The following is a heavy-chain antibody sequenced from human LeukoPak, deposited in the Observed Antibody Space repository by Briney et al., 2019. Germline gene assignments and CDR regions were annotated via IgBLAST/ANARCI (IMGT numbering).Heavy chain of an antibody. CDR1: GFGFSDSY. J-gene: IGHJ4*02. CDR2: ISGSGSDM. CDR3: ARDGSGYSDPVDY. Sequence: GGSLRLSCVVSGFGFSDSYMTWIRQTPGKGLEWLAYISGSGSDMYYADSVKGRFTISRDNAKNSLYLQMNSLRAEDTAVYYCARDGSGYSDPVDYWGQGTLVTVSS. V-gene: IGHV3-11*04. D-gene: IGHD3-22*01.